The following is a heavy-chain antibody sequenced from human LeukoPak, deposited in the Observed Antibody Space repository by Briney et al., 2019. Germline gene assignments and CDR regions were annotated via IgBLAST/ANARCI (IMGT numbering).Heavy chain of an antibody. Sequence: GGSLRLFCAASGFTFSSYAMSWVRQAPGKGLEWVSAISGSGGSTYYADSVKGRFTISRDNSKNTLYLQMNSLRAEDTAVYYCAKSLDSSGYVFDYWGQGTLVTVSS. CDR2: ISGSGGST. CDR1: GFTFSSYA. J-gene: IGHJ4*02. CDR3: AKSLDSSGYVFDY. V-gene: IGHV3-23*01. D-gene: IGHD3-22*01.